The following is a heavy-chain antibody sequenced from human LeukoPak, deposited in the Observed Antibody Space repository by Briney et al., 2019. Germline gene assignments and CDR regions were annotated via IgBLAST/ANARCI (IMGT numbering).Heavy chain of an antibody. D-gene: IGHD2-2*01. Sequence: SVKVSCKASGGTFSSYAISWVRQAPGQGLEWMGRIIPILGIANYARKFQGRVTITADKSTSTAYMELSGLRSEDTAVYYCARTVVPAAIYNWFDPWGRGTLVTVSS. J-gene: IGHJ5*02. CDR2: IIPILGIA. CDR3: ARTVVPAAIYNWFDP. V-gene: IGHV1-69*04. CDR1: GGTFSSYA.